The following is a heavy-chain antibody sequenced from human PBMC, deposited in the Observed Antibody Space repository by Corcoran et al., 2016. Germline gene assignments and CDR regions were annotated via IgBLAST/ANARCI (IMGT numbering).Heavy chain of an antibody. D-gene: IGHD6-19*01. Sequence: QVQLQQWGAGLLKPSETLSLTCAVYGGSFSGYYWSWIRQPPGKGLEWIGEINHRGSTNYNPSLKSLVTISVDTSTNQFSLKLSSLTAADTAVYNGGRRDGLDLPTQDNWGDPWGQGTLVTVSS. J-gene: IGHJ5*02. CDR1: GGSFSGYY. CDR2: INHRGST. CDR3: GRRDGLDLPTQDNWGDP. V-gene: IGHV4-34*01.